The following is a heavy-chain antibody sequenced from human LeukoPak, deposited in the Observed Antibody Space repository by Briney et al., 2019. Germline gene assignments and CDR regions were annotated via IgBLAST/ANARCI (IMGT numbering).Heavy chain of an antibody. D-gene: IGHD1-26*01. CDR2: IYSGGST. CDR3: ARVGGSYYGANYYGMDV. V-gene: IGHV3-53*01. Sequence: GGSLRLSCAASGFTVSSNYMSWVRQAPGKGLEWVSVIYSGGSTYYADSVKGRFTISRDNSKNTQYLQMNSLRAEDTAVYYCARVGGSYYGANYYGMDVWGQGTTVTVSS. J-gene: IGHJ6*02. CDR1: GFTVSSNY.